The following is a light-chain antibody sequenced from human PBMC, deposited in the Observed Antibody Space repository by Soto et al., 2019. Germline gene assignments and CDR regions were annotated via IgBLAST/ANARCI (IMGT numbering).Light chain of an antibody. J-gene: IGKJ3*01. CDR1: QSVSSSY. V-gene: IGKV3-20*01. Sequence: EIVLTQSPGTLSLSPGERATLSCRASQSVSSSYLAWYQQKPGQAPRLLIYGASSRATGIPDRFSGSGSGTDFTLTISGLQADDFAVYYCQQYHHWPPKVTFGPGTKVDIK. CDR3: QQYHHWPPKVT. CDR2: GAS.